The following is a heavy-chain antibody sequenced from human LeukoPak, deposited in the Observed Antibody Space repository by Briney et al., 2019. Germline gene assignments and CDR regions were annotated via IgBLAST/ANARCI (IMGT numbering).Heavy chain of an antibody. D-gene: IGHD3-10*01. CDR1: GFTFSSYW. CDR2: IKQDGSEK. J-gene: IGHJ4*02. V-gene: IGHV3-7*01. CDR3: ARDLITMVRDEPSDY. Sequence: GGSLRLSCAASGFTFSSYWMSWVRQAPGKGLEWVANIKQDGSEKYYVDSVKGRFTISRDNAKNSLYLQMNSLRAEDTAVYYCARDLITMVRDEPSDYWGQGTLVTVSS.